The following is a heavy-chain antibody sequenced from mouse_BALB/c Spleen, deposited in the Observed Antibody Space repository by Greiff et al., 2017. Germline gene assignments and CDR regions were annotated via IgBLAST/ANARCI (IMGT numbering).Heavy chain of an antibody. J-gene: IGHJ3*01. V-gene: IGHV3-6*02. CDR3: ARGGEYGNYAWFAY. CDR1: GYSIPRGYY. CDR2: ISYDGSN. D-gene: IGHD2-10*02. Sequence: EVQLPESGPGLVKPSQSLSLTCSVTGYSIPRGYYWNWIRQFPGNKLGWMGYISYDGSNNYNPSLKNRISITRDTSKNQFFLKLNSVTTEDTATYYCARGGEYGNYAWFAYWGQGTLVTVAA.